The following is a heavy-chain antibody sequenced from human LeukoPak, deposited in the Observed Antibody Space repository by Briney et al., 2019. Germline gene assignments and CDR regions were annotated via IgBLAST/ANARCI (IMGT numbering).Heavy chain of an antibody. CDR2: IFHSGAT. D-gene: IGHD3-3*02. CDR3: ARDASLGPFDS. V-gene: IGHV4-59*01. CDR1: GGSISTYY. J-gene: IGHJ4*02. Sequence: SGTLSLTCTVSGGSISTYYWSRIRQPPGKGLEWIGYIFHSGATNYSPSLRSRVTMSVDTSKYQFSLRLRSVTAADTAVYFCARDASLGPFDSWGQGIQVTVSS.